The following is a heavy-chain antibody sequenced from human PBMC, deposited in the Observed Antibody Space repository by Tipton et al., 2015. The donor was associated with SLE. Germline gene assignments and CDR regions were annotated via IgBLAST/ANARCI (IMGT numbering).Heavy chain of an antibody. Sequence: TLSLTCTVSGGSISSSSYYWGWIRQPPGKGLEWIGSIYYSGSTYYNPSLKSRVTISVDTSKNQFSLNLSSVTAADTAVYYCARVGLVAPAAISSGVYYWGQGTLLTVSS. V-gene: IGHV4-39*07. CDR3: ARVGLVAPAAISSGVYY. D-gene: IGHD2-2*02. CDR2: IYYSGST. J-gene: IGHJ4*02. CDR1: GGSISSSSYY.